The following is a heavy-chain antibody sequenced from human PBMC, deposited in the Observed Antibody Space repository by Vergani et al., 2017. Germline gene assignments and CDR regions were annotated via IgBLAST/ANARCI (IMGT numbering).Heavy chain of an antibody. Sequence: EVHLVESGGGLVQPGGSLRLSCAASGFTFSRYWMGWVRQAPGKGLEWVANIQQDGSETYYVDSVKGRFTISRDSAKNSMYLQMNSLRAEDTAVYYCARDTYRFFDFWRQGTLVTVSS. D-gene: IGHD2/OR15-2a*01. V-gene: IGHV3-7*01. CDR1: GFTFSRYW. CDR2: IQQDGSET. J-gene: IGHJ4*02. CDR3: ARDTYRFFDF.